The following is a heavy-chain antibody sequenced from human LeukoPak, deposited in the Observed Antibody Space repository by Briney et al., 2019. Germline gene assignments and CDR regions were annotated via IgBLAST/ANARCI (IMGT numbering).Heavy chain of an antibody. J-gene: IGHJ4*02. V-gene: IGHV4-34*01. Sequence: KPSETLSLTCAVYGGSFSGYYWSWIRQPPGKGLEWIGEINHSGSTNYNPSLKSRVTISVDTSKNQFSLKLSSVTAADTAVYYCARQPYSSSWYSGYYFDYWGQGTLVTVPS. D-gene: IGHD6-13*01. CDR1: GGSFSGYY. CDR2: INHSGST. CDR3: ARQPYSSSWYSGYYFDY.